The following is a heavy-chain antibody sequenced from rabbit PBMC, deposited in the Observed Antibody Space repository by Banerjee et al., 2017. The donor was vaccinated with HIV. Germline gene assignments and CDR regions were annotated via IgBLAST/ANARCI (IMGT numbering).Heavy chain of an antibody. Sequence: QEQLVESGGGLVTLGASLTLTCTASGFSFSSSYWICWVRQAPGKGLEWIACSYDGDGSTHFASWAKGRFTVSKTSSTTVTLQMTSLTAADTATYFCARFRDGDNSGDLWGQGTLVTVS. V-gene: IGHV1S45*01. CDR3: ARFRDGDNSGDL. D-gene: IGHD2-1*01. CDR1: GFSFSSSYW. J-gene: IGHJ3*01. CDR2: SYDGDGST.